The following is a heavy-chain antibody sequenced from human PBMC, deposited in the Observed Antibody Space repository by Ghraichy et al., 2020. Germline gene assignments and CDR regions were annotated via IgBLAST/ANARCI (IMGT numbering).Heavy chain of an antibody. CDR1: GGSISSGGYY. V-gene: IGHV4-31*03. CDR3: ARGGLELRWAIDY. CDR2: IYYSGST. Sequence: SQTLSLTCTVSGGSISSGGYYWSWIRQHPGKGLEWIGYIYYSGSTYYNPSLKSRVTISVDTSKNQFSLKLSSVTAADTAVYYCARGGLELRWAIDYWGQGTLVTVSS. J-gene: IGHJ4*02. D-gene: IGHD1-7*01.